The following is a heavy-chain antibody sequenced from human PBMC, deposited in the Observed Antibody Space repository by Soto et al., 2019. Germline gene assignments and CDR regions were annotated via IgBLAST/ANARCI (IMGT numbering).Heavy chain of an antibody. CDR1: GGSISSGGYY. CDR2: IYYSGST. D-gene: IGHD2-2*01. Sequence: PSETLSLTCTVSGGSISSGGYYWSWIRQHPGKGLEWIGYIYYSGSTYYNPSLKSRVTISVDTSKNQFSLKLSSVTAADTAVYYCARAVLPATAPFDYWGQRTLVPVSS. V-gene: IGHV4-31*03. CDR3: ARAVLPATAPFDY. J-gene: IGHJ4*02.